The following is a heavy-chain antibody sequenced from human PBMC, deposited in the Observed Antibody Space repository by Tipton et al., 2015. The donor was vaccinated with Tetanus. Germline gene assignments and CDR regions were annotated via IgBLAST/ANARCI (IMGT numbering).Heavy chain of an antibody. Sequence: QVQLVQSGAEVKKPGASVKVSCKASGYTFTRYGVNWVRQAPGQGLEWMGWISPFNENVNYAEKFKGRLTMTTDRSTATVYMDLRSLRSDDTAIYYCARGRGLGPHEYFEHWGQGTLVTVSS. J-gene: IGHJ5*02. CDR2: ISPFNENV. CDR1: GYTFTRYG. CDR3: ARGRGLGPHEYFEH. D-gene: IGHD3/OR15-3a*01. V-gene: IGHV1-18*01.